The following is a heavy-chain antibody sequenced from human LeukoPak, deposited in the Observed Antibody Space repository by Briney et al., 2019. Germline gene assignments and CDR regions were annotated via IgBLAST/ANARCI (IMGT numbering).Heavy chain of an antibody. J-gene: IGHJ4*02. CDR2: IFPSGGEI. CDR3: SRGGLYRYSGTSGDY. D-gene: IGHD1-26*01. V-gene: IGHV3-23*01. CDR1: GFTFSTFA. Sequence: GGSLRLSCAASGFTFSTFAMIWVRQPPGKGLEWVSSIFPSGGEIHYADSVRGRFTISRDNSKSTLSLQMDSLTGEDTAVYYCSRGGLYRYSGTSGDYWGQGTLVTVSS.